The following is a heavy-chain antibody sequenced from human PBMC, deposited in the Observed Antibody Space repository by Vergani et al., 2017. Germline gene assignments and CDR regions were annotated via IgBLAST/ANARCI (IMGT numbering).Heavy chain of an antibody. CDR3: ARDNGGNTRAEDWYFDL. V-gene: IGHV3-23*01. CDR2: ISGSGGST. CDR1: GFTFSSYA. D-gene: IGHD4-23*01. J-gene: IGHJ2*01. Sequence: EVQLLESGGGLVQPGGSLRLSCAASGFTFSSYAMSWVRQAPGKGLEWVSAISGSGGSTYYADSVKGRFTISRDNAKNSLYLQMNSLRAEDTAVYYCARDNGGNTRAEDWYFDLWGRGTLVTVSS.